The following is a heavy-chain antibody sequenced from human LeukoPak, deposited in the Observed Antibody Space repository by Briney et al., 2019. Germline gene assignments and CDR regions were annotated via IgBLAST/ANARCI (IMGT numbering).Heavy chain of an antibody. CDR1: GYAFTSYY. Sequence: ASVKVSCKASGYAFTSYYMHWVRQAPGQGLEWMGIINPSGGSTSYAQKFQGRVTMTRDMSTSTVYMELSSLRSEDTAVYYCASGDSGIAAPLLVWGKGTTVTVSS. D-gene: IGHD6-13*01. CDR3: ASGDSGIAAPLLV. CDR2: INPSGGST. V-gene: IGHV1-46*01. J-gene: IGHJ6*04.